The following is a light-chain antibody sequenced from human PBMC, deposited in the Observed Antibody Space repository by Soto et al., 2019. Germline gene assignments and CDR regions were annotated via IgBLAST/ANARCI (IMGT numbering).Light chain of an antibody. CDR1: SSNIGSNT. CDR3: AACDDSLNGPGYV. Sequence: QSVLTQPPSASGTPGQRVTIPCSGSSSNIGSNTVNWYQQLPVTAPNLLIYSNNQRPSGVHDRFPGSKSGTSASLAISGLQSEDEADYYCAACDDSLNGPGYVFGTGTQLTVL. CDR2: SNN. V-gene: IGLV1-44*01. J-gene: IGLJ1*01.